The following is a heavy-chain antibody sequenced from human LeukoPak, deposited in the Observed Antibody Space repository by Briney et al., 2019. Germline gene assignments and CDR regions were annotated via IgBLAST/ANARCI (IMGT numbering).Heavy chain of an antibody. Sequence: GXLRLSCAASGFTFSDYYMSWSRQAPGKGVERGSYISSSGSSVYYADSVKGRFTISRDNAKNSLHLQMNSLRAEDTAVYYCARDPCYYDSIYWGQGTLVTVSS. CDR2: ISSSGSSV. D-gene: IGHD3-22*01. CDR1: GFTFSDYY. CDR3: ARDPCYYDSIY. J-gene: IGHJ4*02. V-gene: IGHV3-11*04.